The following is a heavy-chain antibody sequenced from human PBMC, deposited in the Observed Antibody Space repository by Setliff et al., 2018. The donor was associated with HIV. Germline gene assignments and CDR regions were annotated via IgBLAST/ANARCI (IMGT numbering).Heavy chain of an antibody. J-gene: IGHJ6*02. CDR2: IYNSGYS. Sequence: SETLSLTCTVSGASISSYYWSWVRQPPGKGLEWIGYIYNSGYSNSKPSLRRRVTMSLETSKNQFSLEPTSVTAADTAVYFCARGDGYRSNDAYYDTGMDVWGQGITVTVSS. CDR1: GASISSYY. V-gene: IGHV4-59*01. D-gene: IGHD5-12*01. CDR3: ARGDGYRSNDAYYDTGMDV.